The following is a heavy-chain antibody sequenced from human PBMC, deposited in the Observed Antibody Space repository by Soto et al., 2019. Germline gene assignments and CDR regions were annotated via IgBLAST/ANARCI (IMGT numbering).Heavy chain of an antibody. Sequence: PSETLSLTCAVSGGSISSSNWWSWVRQPPGKGLEWIGEIYHSGSTNYNPSLKSRVTISVDKSKNQFSLKLSSVTAADTAVYYCASQPGDYYDSSGYLRGYWGQGTLVTVSS. CDR3: ASQPGDYYDSSGYLRGY. J-gene: IGHJ4*02. CDR2: IYHSGST. D-gene: IGHD3-22*01. V-gene: IGHV4-4*02. CDR1: GGSISSSNW.